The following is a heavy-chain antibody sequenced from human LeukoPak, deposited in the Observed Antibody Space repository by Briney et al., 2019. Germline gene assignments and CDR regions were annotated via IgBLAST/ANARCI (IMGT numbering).Heavy chain of an antibody. J-gene: IGHJ4*02. CDR1: GFTFSSYA. CDR2: ISGSGGST. D-gene: IGHD1-26*01. CDR3: AKVKGIVGGPNCCFDY. V-gene: IGHV3-23*01. Sequence: HPGGSLRLSCAASGFTFSSYATSWVRQAPGKGLEWVSAISGSGGSTYYADSVKGRFTISRDNSKNTLYLQMNSLRAEDTAVYYCAKVKGIVGGPNCCFDYWGQGTLLTVSP.